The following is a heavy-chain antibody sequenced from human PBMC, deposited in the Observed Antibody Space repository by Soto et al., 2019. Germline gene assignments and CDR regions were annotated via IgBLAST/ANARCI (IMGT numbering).Heavy chain of an antibody. J-gene: IGHJ4*02. CDR1: GFTFSNYA. CDR3: AKALDSSGWSKTDY. Sequence: GESLKISCAASGFTFSNYAMNWVRRAPGKGLEWVATITYDDDNTYYADSVKGRFTVSRDNSKSTLYLLMNSMRAEDTALYYCAKALDSSGWSKTDYWGQGTLVTVSS. D-gene: IGHD6-19*01. V-gene: IGHV3-23*01. CDR2: ITYDDDNT.